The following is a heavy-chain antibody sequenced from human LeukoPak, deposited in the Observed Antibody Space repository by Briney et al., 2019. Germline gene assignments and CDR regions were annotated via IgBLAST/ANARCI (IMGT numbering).Heavy chain of an antibody. Sequence: PSQTLSLTCAVSGGSISSGGYSWSWIRQPPGKGLEWIGYIYHSGSTYYNPSLKSRVTISVDRSKNQFSLKLSSVTAADTAVYYCAGPYCSSTSCYAPYGMDVWGQGTTVTVSS. CDR1: GGSISSGGYS. CDR2: IYHSGST. CDR3: AGPYCSSTSCYAPYGMDV. V-gene: IGHV4-30-2*01. D-gene: IGHD2-2*01. J-gene: IGHJ6*02.